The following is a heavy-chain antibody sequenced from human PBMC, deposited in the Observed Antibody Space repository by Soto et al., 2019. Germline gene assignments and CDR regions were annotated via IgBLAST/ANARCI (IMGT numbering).Heavy chain of an antibody. J-gene: IGHJ6*02. CDR3: AKDMGLGYCSSTSCLFGMDV. CDR2: ISGSGGST. D-gene: IGHD2-2*01. V-gene: IGHV3-23*01. CDR1: GFTFSSYA. Sequence: GGSLRLSCAASGFTFSSYAMSWVRQAPGKGLEWVSAISGSGGSTYYADSVKGRFTISRDNSKNTLYLQMNSLRAEDTAVYYCAKDMGLGYCSSTSCLFGMDVWGQGTTVTVSS.